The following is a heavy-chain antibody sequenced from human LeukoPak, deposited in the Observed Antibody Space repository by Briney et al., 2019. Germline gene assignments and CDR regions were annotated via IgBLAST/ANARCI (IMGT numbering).Heavy chain of an antibody. CDR2: IIPILGIA. D-gene: IGHD3-22*01. J-gene: IGHJ4*02. Sequence: SVKVSCKASGGTFTSYAISGVRQAPGQGLEWMGRIIPILGIANYAQKFQGRVTITADKSTSTAYMELSSLRSEDTAVYYCAVLGYYDSSGYYYPDYWGQGTLVTVSS. CDR1: GGTFTSYA. V-gene: IGHV1-69*04. CDR3: AVLGYYDSSGYYYPDY.